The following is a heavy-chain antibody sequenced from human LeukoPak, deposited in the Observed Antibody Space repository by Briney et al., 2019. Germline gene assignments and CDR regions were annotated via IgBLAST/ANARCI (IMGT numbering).Heavy chain of an antibody. D-gene: IGHD5-18*01. Sequence: SETLSLTCTVSGGSISSYYWSWIRQPPEKGLEWIGYIYYSGSTNYNPSLKSRVTISVDTSKNQFSLKLSSVTAADTAVYYCARVLYSYGLSRTYYFDYWGQGTLVTVSS. J-gene: IGHJ4*02. CDR3: ARVLYSYGLSRTYYFDY. V-gene: IGHV4-59*01. CDR1: GGSISSYY. CDR2: IYYSGST.